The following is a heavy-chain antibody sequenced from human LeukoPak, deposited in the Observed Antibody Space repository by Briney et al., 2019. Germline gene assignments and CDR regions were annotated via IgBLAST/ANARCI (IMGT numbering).Heavy chain of an antibody. V-gene: IGHV4-39*07. J-gene: IGHJ4*02. D-gene: IGHD6-19*01. CDR1: GGSNSSSSYY. Sequence: PSETLSLTCTVSGGSNSSSSYYWGWIRQPPGKGLEWIGSIYYSGSTYYNPSLKSRVTISVDTSKNQFSLKLSSVTAADTAVYYCARDPVAGPFDYWGQGTLVTVSS. CDR3: ARDPVAGPFDY. CDR2: IYYSGST.